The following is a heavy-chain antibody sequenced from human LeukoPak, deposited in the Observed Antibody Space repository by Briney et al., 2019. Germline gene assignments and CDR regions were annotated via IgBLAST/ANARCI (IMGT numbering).Heavy chain of an antibody. CDR3: ARDQKQWLVRRSWFDP. J-gene: IGHJ5*02. V-gene: IGHV1-2*02. Sequence: ASVKVSRKASGYTFTGYYMHWVRQAPGQGLEWMGWINPNSGGTNYAQKFQGRVTMTRDTSISTAYMELSRLRSDDTAVYYCARDQKQWLVRRSWFDPWGQGTLVTVSS. D-gene: IGHD6-19*01. CDR1: GYTFTGYY. CDR2: INPNSGGT.